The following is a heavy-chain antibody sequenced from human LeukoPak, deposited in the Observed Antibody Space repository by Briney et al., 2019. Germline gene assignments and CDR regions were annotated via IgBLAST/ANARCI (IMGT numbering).Heavy chain of an antibody. CDR1: GGSISSYY. CDR3: ARGRVVGATRHGFDP. D-gene: IGHD1-26*01. J-gene: IGHJ5*02. Sequence: SETLSLTCTVSGGSISSYYWSWIRQPPGKGLEWIGEINHSGSTNYNPSLKSRVTISVDTSKNQFSLKLSSVTAADTAVYYCARGRVVGATRHGFDPWGQGTLVTVSS. V-gene: IGHV4-34*01. CDR2: INHSGST.